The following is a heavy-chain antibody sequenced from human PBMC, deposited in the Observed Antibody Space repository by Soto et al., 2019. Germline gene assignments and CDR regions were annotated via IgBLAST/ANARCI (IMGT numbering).Heavy chain of an antibody. J-gene: IGHJ4*02. CDR1: GFTFSSYA. CDR3: AREPQLTHTVDY. CDR2: ISYVGSNK. V-gene: IGHV3-30-3*01. Sequence: ESGGGVVQPGRSLRLSCAASGFTFSSYAMHWVRQAPGKGLEWVAVISYVGSNKYYADSVKGRFTISRDNSKNTLYLQMNSLRAEDTAEYYCAREPQLTHTVDYWGQGTLVTVSS. D-gene: IGHD2-2*01.